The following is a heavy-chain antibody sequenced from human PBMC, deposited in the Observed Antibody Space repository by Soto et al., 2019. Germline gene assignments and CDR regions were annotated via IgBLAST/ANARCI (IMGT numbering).Heavy chain of an antibody. Sequence: GGSLRLSCAASGFTFSSYEMNWVRQAPGKGPEWLSYINSNGYTTHYADSVKGRFTISRDNAKNSLYLQMNSLRAEDMAVYYCVRDGSGSYPFDCWGQGTQVTVSS. J-gene: IGHJ4*02. D-gene: IGHD1-26*01. CDR1: GFTFSSYE. CDR3: VRDGSGSYPFDC. CDR2: INSNGYTT. V-gene: IGHV3-48*03.